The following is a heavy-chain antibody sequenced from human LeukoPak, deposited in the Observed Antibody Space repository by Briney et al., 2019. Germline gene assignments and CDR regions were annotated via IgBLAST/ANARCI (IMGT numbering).Heavy chain of an antibody. Sequence: SETLSLTCTVSGDSINNFYLSWIRQPAGQGLQWIGRIYTTGSITYNPSLKSRVTMSVDRSKKNFSLRLSSVTAADTAVYYCARELRRWPAWLGAFDIWGQGTMVTVSS. CDR1: GDSINNFY. CDR2: IYTTGSI. D-gene: IGHD5-24*01. CDR3: ARELRRWPAWLGAFDI. V-gene: IGHV4-4*07. J-gene: IGHJ3*02.